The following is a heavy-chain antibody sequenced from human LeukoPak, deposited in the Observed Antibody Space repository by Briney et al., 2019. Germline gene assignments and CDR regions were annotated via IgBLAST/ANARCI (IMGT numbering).Heavy chain of an antibody. CDR3: ARHGLYGGNSVDY. D-gene: IGHD4-23*01. CDR1: GGSVSSGSYY. CDR2: IYYSGST. Sequence: SETLSLTCTVSGGSVSSGSYYWSWIRQPPGKGLEWIGYIYYSGSTNHNPSLKSRVTISVDTSKNQFSLKLSSVTAADTAVYYCARHGLYGGNSVDYWGQGTLVTVSS. J-gene: IGHJ4*02. V-gene: IGHV4-61*01.